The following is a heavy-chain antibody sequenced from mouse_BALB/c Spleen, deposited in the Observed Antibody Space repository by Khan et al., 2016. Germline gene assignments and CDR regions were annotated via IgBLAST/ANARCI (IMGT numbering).Heavy chain of an antibody. CDR2: INPGSNYT. V-gene: IGHV1-7*01. D-gene: IGHD2-10*02. J-gene: IGHJ4*01. Sequence: QVQLQQSGAELAKPGASVKMSCKASGYTFTRFWMHWVKQRPGQGLEWIGYINPGSNYTDYNQNFKDKATLTADKSSSTAYMLLSSLTSEDSAVYCCARWGYGNYLYQAMDYWGQGISVTVSS. CDR3: ARWGYGNYLYQAMDY. CDR1: GYTFTRFW.